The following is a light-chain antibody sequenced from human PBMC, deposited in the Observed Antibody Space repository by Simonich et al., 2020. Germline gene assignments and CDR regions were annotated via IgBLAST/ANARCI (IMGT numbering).Light chain of an antibody. CDR2: WAS. CDR1: QSVLYSSNNKNS. CDR3: QQYNNSPPIT. Sequence: DIVMTQSPDSLAVSLGERATINCKSSQSVLYSSNNKNSLAWYQQKPGQPPKLLIYWASTRESGVPDRFSGSGSGTDFTLTISSMQSEDFAVYYCQQYNNSPPITFGQGTRLEIK. J-gene: IGKJ5*01. V-gene: IGKV4-1*01.